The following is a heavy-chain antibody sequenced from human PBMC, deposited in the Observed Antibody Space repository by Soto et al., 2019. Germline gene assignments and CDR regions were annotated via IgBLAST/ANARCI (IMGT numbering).Heavy chain of an antibody. Sequence: GGSLRLSCTASGFTFGDYAMSWFRQAPGKGLEWVGFIRSKAYGGTPEYAASVKGRFTISRDDSKSIAYLQMNSLKTEDTAVYYCTRAPRTSSTWYLGFDPWGQGTLVTSPQ. CDR2: IRSKAYGGTP. J-gene: IGHJ5*02. CDR1: GFTFGDYA. CDR3: TRAPRTSSTWYLGFDP. V-gene: IGHV3-49*03. D-gene: IGHD6-13*01.